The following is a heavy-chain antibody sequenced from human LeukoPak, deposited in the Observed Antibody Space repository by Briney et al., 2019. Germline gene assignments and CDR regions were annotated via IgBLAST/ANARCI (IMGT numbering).Heavy chain of an antibody. CDR1: GFTFSSYG. CDR3: ARVTPYDY. CDR2: ISYDGSNK. V-gene: IGHV3-30*03. Sequence: PGRSLRLSCAASGFTFSSYGMHWVRQAPGKGLEWVAVISYDGSNKYYADSVKGRFTISGDNAKNSLYLQMNSLRAEDTAVYYCARVTPYDYWGQGTLVTVSS. J-gene: IGHJ4*02.